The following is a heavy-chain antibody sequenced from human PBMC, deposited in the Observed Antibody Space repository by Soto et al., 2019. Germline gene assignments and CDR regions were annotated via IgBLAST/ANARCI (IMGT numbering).Heavy chain of an antibody. Sequence: GGSLRLSCVGSGFSFSSDSMGWVRQAPGKGLEWVSSISSSGSFMNYADSVKGRFTISRDNAKNSLYLQMSGLKDEDTAVYYCARDPPTGTTLDWVDSWGQGTLVTVSS. D-gene: IGHD1-7*01. CDR1: GFSFSSDS. V-gene: IGHV3-21*01. CDR3: ARDPPTGTTLDWVDS. CDR2: ISSSGSFM. J-gene: IGHJ5*01.